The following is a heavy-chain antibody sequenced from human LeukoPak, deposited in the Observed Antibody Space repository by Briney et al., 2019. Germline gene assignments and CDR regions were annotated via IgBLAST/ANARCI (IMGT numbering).Heavy chain of an antibody. D-gene: IGHD3-22*01. CDR1: GGSISSGSSY. V-gene: IGHV4-61*02. CDR2: IYTSRST. Sequence: PSPTLSLTCTVAGGSISSGSSYWSWIRQPAGKGLEWIGRIYTSRSTHYNPSLKSRVTISVDTSKNQFSLKLSSVTAAYTAVYYCARGAYYYDSSGYYQIDYWGQGTLVTVSS. CDR3: ARGAYYYDSSGYYQIDY. J-gene: IGHJ4*02.